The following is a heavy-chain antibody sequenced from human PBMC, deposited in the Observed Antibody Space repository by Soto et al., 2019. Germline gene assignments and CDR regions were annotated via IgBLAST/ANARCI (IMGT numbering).Heavy chain of an antibody. CDR2: MNPNSGNT. D-gene: IGHD1-7*01. Sequence: ASVKVSCKASGYTFTSYDINWVRQATGQGLEWMGWMNPNSGNTGYAQKFQGRVTMTRNTSISTAYMELSSVTAADTAVYYCARGVRSLELFSRRYYYYYVDVWGKGTTVTVSS. CDR1: GYTFTSYD. J-gene: IGHJ6*03. CDR3: ARGVRSLELFSRRYYYYYVDV. V-gene: IGHV1-8*01.